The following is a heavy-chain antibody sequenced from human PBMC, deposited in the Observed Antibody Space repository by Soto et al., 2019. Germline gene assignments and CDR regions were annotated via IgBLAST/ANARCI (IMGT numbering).Heavy chain of an antibody. CDR3: ARAFYWNYVSVWFDP. D-gene: IGHD1-7*01. J-gene: IGHJ5*02. CDR1: GGSISSGGYY. Sequence: SETLSLTCTVSGGSISSGGYYWSWIRQHPGKGLEWIGYIYYSGSTYYNPSLKSRVTISVDTSKNQFSLKLSSVTAADTAVYYCARAFYWNYVSVWFDPWGQGTLVTVSS. V-gene: IGHV4-31*03. CDR2: IYYSGST.